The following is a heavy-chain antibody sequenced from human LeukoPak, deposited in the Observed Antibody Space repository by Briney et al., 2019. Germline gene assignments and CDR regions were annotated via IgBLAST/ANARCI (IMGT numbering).Heavy chain of an antibody. J-gene: IGHJ4*02. D-gene: IGHD3-10*01. CDR2: IYYSGST. CDR3: TRDLPRGLGEL. CDR1: GDSVRSDSHY. Sequence: SETLSLTCTVSGDSVRSDSHYWSWIRQPPGKGLELIGYIYYSGSTNYNPSLKSRVTISIDTSKNQFSLKLSSVTAADTAAYYCTRDLPRGLGELWSQGTLVTVSS. V-gene: IGHV4-61*01.